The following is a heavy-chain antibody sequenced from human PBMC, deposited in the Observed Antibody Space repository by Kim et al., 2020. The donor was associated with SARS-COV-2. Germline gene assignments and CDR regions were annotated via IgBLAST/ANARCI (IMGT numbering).Heavy chain of an antibody. J-gene: IGHJ4*02. CDR3: ARGAKGISKDDY. V-gene: IGHV3-21*01. Sequence: GGSLRLSCAASGFTFSSYSMNWVRQAPGKGLEWVSSISSSSSYIYYADSVKGRFTISRDNAKNSLYLQMNSLRAEDTAVYYCARGAKGISKDDYWGQGTLVTVSS. D-gene: IGHD2-2*01. CDR2: ISSSSSYI. CDR1: GFTFSSYS.